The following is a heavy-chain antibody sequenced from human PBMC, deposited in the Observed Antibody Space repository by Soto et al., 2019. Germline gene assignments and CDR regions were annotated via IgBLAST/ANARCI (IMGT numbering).Heavy chain of an antibody. V-gene: IGHV1-24*01. J-gene: IGHJ4*02. CDR2: FDPEDGET. CDR3: ATSITMIYYFDY. D-gene: IGHD3-22*01. Sequence: ASVKVSCKVSGYTLTELSVHWVRQAPGKGLEWMGGFDPEDGETIYAQKFQGRVTMTEDTSTDTAYMELSSLRSEDTAVYYCATSITMIYYFDYWGQGTLVTVSS. CDR1: GYTLTELS.